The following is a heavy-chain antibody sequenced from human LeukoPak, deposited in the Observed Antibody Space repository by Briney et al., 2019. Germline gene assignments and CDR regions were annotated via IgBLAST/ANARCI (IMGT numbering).Heavy chain of an antibody. D-gene: IGHD6-19*01. V-gene: IGHV3-30*18. CDR2: ISYDGSNK. CDR3: AKDWHSSGWYYFDY. CDR1: GFTFSSYG. Sequence: PGRSLRLSCAASGFTFSSYGMHWVRQAPGKGLEWVAVISYDGSNKYYADSVKGRFTISRDNSKNTLYLQMNSLRAEDTAVYYCAKDWHSSGWYYFDYWGQGTLSPSPQ. J-gene: IGHJ4*02.